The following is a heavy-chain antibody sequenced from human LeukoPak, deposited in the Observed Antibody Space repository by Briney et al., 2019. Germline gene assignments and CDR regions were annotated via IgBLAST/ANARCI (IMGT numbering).Heavy chain of an antibody. J-gene: IGHJ6*02. Sequence: GASVKVSCKASGYTFTSYGISWVRQAPGHGLEWVGWISAYSGNTNYAQKLQGRVTMTTDTSTSTAYMELRSLRSDDTAVYYCARGPTSSSWYQANYYYYYGMDVWGQGTTVTVSS. D-gene: IGHD6-13*01. CDR1: GYTFTSYG. CDR3: ARGPTSSSWYQANYYYYYGMDV. CDR2: ISAYSGNT. V-gene: IGHV1-18*01.